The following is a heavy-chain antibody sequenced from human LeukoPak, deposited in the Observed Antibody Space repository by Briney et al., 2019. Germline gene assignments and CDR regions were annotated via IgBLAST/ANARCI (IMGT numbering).Heavy chain of an antibody. Sequence: SQTLSLTCAVSGGSISSGGYSWSWIRQPPGKGLEWIGYIYHSGSTYYNPSLKSRVTISVDRSKNQFSLKLSSVAAADTAVYYCARQGYDFWSGYYFDYWGQGTLVTVSS. CDR1: GGSISSGGYS. D-gene: IGHD3-3*01. V-gene: IGHV4-30-2*01. J-gene: IGHJ4*02. CDR2: IYHSGST. CDR3: ARQGYDFWSGYYFDY.